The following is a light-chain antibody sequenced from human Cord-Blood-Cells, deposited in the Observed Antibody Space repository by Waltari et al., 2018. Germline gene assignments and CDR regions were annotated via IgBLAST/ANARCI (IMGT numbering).Light chain of an antibody. CDR1: QSVLYSSNNKNY. J-gene: IGKJ2*01. CDR3: QQYYSTPYT. V-gene: IGKV4-1*01. CDR2: CAS. Sequence: DIVMPQSPDPLAVCLRERGTITRKSRQSVLYSSNNKNYLAWYKQKPGQPPKLLIYCASTRESGVPDRFSGSGSGTDFTLTISSLQAEDVAVYYCQQYYSTPYTFGQGTKLEIK.